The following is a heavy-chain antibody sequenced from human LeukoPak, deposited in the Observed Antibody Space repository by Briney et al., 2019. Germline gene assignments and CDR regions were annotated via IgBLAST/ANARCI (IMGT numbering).Heavy chain of an antibody. CDR1: GYTLTELS. Sequence: ASVKVSCKVSGYTLTELSMHWVRQAPGKGLEWMGGFDLEDGETIYAQTSQGSVTMTEDTYTETAYMELRRLRSEGTAVYYCARDQRYCSSARFTDFDYWGQGTLVTVSS. CDR3: ARDQRYCSSARFTDFDY. D-gene: IGHD2-2*01. J-gene: IGHJ4*02. V-gene: IGHV1-24*01. CDR2: FDLEDGET.